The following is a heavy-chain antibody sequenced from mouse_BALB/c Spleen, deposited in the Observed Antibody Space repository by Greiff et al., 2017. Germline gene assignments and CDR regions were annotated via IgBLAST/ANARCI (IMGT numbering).Heavy chain of an antibody. CDR1: GFAFSSYD. J-gene: IGHJ4*01. CDR2: ISSGGGST. CDR3: ARGWDWYAMDY. D-gene: IGHD4-1*01. V-gene: IGHV5-12-1*01. Sequence: EVQGVESGGGLVKPGGSLKLSCAASGFAFSSYDMSWVRQTPEKRLEWVAYISSGGGSTYYPDTVKGRFTISRDNAKNTLYLQMSSLKSEDTAMYYCARGWDWYAMDYWGQGTSVTVSS.